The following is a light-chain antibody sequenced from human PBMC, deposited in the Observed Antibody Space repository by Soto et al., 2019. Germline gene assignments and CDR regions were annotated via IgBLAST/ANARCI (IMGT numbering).Light chain of an antibody. J-gene: IGLJ2*01. CDR1: SGSIASND. CDR3: QSYDSSTVV. CDR2: ENN. V-gene: IGLV6-57*04. Sequence: NFMLTQPHSVSESPGKTVTISCTRSSGSIASNDVQWYQQRPGSAPTTVIYENNQRPSGVPDRFSGSTDGSSNSASFTISGLQTEDEADYYCQSYDSSTVVFGGGTKLTVL.